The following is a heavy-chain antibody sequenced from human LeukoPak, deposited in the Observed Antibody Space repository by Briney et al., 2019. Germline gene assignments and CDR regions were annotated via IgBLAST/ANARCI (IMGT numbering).Heavy chain of an antibody. CDR1: GFTFSSYA. D-gene: IGHD3-10*01. CDR2: IPGSGGAT. J-gene: IGHJ4*02. V-gene: IGHV3-23*01. CDR3: AKGSF. Sequence: PGGSLRLSCEASGFTFSSYAIRWVRQAPGTGLEWVSSIPGSGGATYYADSVRGRFSISRDSSKNTLYLQMNNLRAEDTAAHYCAKGSFWGQGTLVTVSS.